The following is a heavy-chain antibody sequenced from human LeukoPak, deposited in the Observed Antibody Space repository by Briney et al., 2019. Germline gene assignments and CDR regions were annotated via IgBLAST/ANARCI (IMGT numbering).Heavy chain of an antibody. V-gene: IGHV4-34*01. CDR3: ARDLPSGDFWSGYYADYDAFDI. CDR1: GGSFSGYC. J-gene: IGHJ3*02. CDR2: INHSGST. Sequence: SETLSLTCAVYGGSFSGYCWSWIRQPPGKGLEWIGEINHSGSTNYNPSLKSRVTISVDTSKNQFSLKLSSVTAADTAVYYCARDLPSGDFWSGYYADYDAFDIWGQGTMVTVSS. D-gene: IGHD3-3*01.